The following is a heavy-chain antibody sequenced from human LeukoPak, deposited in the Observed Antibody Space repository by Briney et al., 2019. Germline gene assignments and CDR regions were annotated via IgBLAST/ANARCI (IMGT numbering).Heavy chain of an antibody. CDR2: IYYTGST. CDR3: ARVYGSGYDFRGAFDI. D-gene: IGHD5-12*01. V-gene: IGHV4-59*01. Sequence: SETLSLACTVSAGSISTYYWAWIRQPPVKGLEWIGYIYYTGSTNYNPSLKSRVTISVDTSKNQFSLKLTSVTAADTAVYYCARVYGSGYDFRGAFDIWGQGTMVSVSS. J-gene: IGHJ3*02. CDR1: AGSISTYY.